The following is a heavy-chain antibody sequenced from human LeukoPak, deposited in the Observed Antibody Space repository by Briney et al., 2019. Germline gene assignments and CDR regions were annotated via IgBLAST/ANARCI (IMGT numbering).Heavy chain of an antibody. CDR3: ARVFGGGSYYLNYFDY. CDR1: GYTFTSYG. D-gene: IGHD1-26*01. J-gene: IGHJ4*02. V-gene: IGHV1-18*01. Sequence: ASVKVSCKASGYTFTSYGISWVRQAPGQGLEWMGWISAYNGNTNYAQKLQGRVTMTTDTSTSTAYMELRSLRSDDTAVYYCARVFGGGSYYLNYFDYWGRGTLVTVSS. CDR2: ISAYNGNT.